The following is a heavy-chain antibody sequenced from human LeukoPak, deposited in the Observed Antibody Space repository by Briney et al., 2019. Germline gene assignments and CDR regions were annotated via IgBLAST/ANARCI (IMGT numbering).Heavy chain of an antibody. Sequence: GESLKISCKISGYKLTNNWIGWVRQMPGKGLEWMGIIYPGDSDTRYNPSFQGQVTISADKSISTAYLQWSSLKASDTAMYYCARNYDDYDWFDPWGQGTLVTVSS. CDR1: GYKLTNNW. V-gene: IGHV5-51*01. CDR3: ARNYDDYDWFDP. D-gene: IGHD4-17*01. J-gene: IGHJ5*02. CDR2: IYPGDSDT.